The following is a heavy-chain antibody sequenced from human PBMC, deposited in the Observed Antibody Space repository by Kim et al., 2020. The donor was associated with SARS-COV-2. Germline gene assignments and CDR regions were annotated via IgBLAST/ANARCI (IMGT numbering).Heavy chain of an antibody. CDR3: ARGSQLSSFDYYYGMDV. Sequence: SQTLSLTCAISGDSVSSNSAAWHWIRQSPSRGLEWLGRTYYRSKWYNDYAISVKSRITINPDTSKNQFSLQLNSVTPEDTAVYYCARGSQLSSFDYYYGMDVWGQGTTVTVSS. D-gene: IGHD1-1*01. CDR2: TYYRSKWYN. J-gene: IGHJ6*02. CDR1: GDSVSSNSAA. V-gene: IGHV6-1*01.